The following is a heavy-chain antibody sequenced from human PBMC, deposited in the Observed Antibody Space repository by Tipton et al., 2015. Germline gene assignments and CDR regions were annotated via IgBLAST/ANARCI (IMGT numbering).Heavy chain of an antibody. Sequence: SLRLSCAASGFTFRDYAMHWVRQAPGKGLEWVAVIWFDGTNKYYADSVKGRFTISRDISTNAVYLEMSSLRVDDTAQYYCTRGKLRGLIRYYYGMDVWGQGTTVTVS. D-gene: IGHD3-10*01. J-gene: IGHJ6*02. CDR1: GFTFRDYA. CDR2: IWFDGTNK. CDR3: TRGKLRGLIRYYYGMDV. V-gene: IGHV3-33*08.